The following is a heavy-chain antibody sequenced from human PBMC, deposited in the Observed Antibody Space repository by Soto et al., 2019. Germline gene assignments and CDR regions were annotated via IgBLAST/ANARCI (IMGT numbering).Heavy chain of an antibody. J-gene: IGHJ4*02. Sequence: QVQLVQSGAAVKKPGSSVKVSCKASGGTFSSYTISWVRQAPGQGLEWMGRIIPILGIANYAQKFQGRVTITADKSTSTAYMELSSLRSEDTAVYYCAREGYCSGGSCSHFDYWGQGTLVTVSS. V-gene: IGHV1-69*08. CDR2: IIPILGIA. D-gene: IGHD2-15*01. CDR1: GGTFSSYT. CDR3: AREGYCSGGSCSHFDY.